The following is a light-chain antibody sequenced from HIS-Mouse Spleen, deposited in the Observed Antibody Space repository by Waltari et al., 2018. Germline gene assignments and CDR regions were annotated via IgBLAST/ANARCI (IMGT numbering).Light chain of an antibody. Sequence: QSALTQPPSVSGSPGQSVTISCTGTSSDVGSYNRVSWYQQPPGTAPKPMIYEVSNRPSGVPDRFSGSKSCNTASLTISGLQAEDEADYYCSSYTSSSTVFGTGTKVTVL. V-gene: IGLV2-18*02. J-gene: IGLJ1*01. CDR2: EVS. CDR3: SSYTSSSTV. CDR1: SSDVGSYNR.